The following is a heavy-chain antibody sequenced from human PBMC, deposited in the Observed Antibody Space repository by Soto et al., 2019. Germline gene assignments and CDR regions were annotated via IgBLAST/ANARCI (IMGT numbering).Heavy chain of an antibody. CDR3: AKVRDGYNRYYFDY. V-gene: IGHV3-48*04. CDR1: GFTFSTYS. CDR2: ISSSGSTI. J-gene: IGHJ4*02. Sequence: GGSLRLSCAASGFTFSTYSMNWVRQAPGKGLEWVSYISSSGSTIYYADSVKGRFTISRDNAKNSLYLQMNSLRAEDTALYYCAKVRDGYNRYYFDYWGQGTLVTVSS. D-gene: IGHD5-12*01.